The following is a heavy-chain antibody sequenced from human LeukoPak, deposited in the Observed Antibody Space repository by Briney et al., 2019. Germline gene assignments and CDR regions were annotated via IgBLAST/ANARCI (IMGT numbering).Heavy chain of an antibody. CDR3: ARDVVRGVITFDY. V-gene: IGHV1-3*01. D-gene: IGHD3-10*01. Sequence: ASVKVSCKASGYTFTSYAMHWVRQAPGQRLEWMGWINAGNGNTKYSQKFQGRVTITRDTSASTAYMELSSLRSEDTAVYYCARDVVRGVITFDYWGQGTLVTVSS. CDR1: GYTFTSYA. J-gene: IGHJ4*02. CDR2: INAGNGNT.